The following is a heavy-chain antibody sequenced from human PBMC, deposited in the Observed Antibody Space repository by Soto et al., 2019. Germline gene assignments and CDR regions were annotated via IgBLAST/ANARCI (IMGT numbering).Heavy chain of an antibody. Sequence: SVKLCCKASGYSFTNNDVSWVRQAPGQGLEWMGGIIPIFGTANYAQKFQGRVTITADKSTSTAYMELSSLRSEDTAVYYCARDPYSISWLSYYYYRMDVWGQGNTVTVSS. CDR1: GYSFTNND. CDR2: IIPIFGTA. D-gene: IGHD6-13*01. J-gene: IGHJ6*02. V-gene: IGHV1-69*06. CDR3: ARDPYSISWLSYYYYRMDV.